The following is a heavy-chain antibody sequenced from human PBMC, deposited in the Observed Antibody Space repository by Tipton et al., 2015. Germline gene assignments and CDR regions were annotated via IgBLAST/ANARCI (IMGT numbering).Heavy chain of an antibody. D-gene: IGHD1-26*01. CDR3: ARDSVGFDY. V-gene: IGHV3-21*01. Sequence: SLRFSCAASGFTFSRYWMHWVRQAPGRGLQWVASISATSVYVHHSDSLKGRFTISRDNAKNSLFLQMDSLRAEDTAVYYCARDSVGFDYWGRGTLVAVSS. J-gene: IGHJ4*02. CDR1: GFTFSRYW. CDR2: ISATSVYV.